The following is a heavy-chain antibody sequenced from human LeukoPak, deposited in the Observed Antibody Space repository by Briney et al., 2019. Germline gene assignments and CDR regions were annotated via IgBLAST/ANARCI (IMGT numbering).Heavy chain of an antibody. CDR1: GGSISSYS. J-gene: IGHJ4*02. Sequence: SETLSLTCTVSGGSISSYSWSWIRQPPGKGLEWIGYIYHSGSTYYNPSLKSRVTISVDRSKNQFSLKLSSVTAADTAVYYCAGSITGTTGPFDYWGQGTLVTVSS. CDR3: AGSITGTTGPFDY. V-gene: IGHV4-30-2*01. CDR2: IYHSGST. D-gene: IGHD1-7*01.